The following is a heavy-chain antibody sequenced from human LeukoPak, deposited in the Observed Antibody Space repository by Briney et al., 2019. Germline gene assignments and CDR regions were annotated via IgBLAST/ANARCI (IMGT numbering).Heavy chain of an antibody. J-gene: IGHJ4*02. CDR2: ISGSGGST. Sequence: GASVKVSCKASGYSFTSYAMSWVRQAPGKGLEWVSAISGSGGSTYYADSVKGRFTISRDNSKNTLYLQMNSLRAEDTAVYYCANPRIDWGQGTLVTVSS. CDR3: ANPRID. CDR1: GYSFTSYA. V-gene: IGHV3-23*01.